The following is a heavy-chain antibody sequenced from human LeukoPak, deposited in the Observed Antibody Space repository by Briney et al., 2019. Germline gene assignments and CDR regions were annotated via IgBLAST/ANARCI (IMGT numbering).Heavy chain of an antibody. D-gene: IGHD3-3*01. V-gene: IGHV3-7*01. Sequence: PGGSLRLSCAASGFTFSSYWMSWVRQAPGKGLEWVANIKQDGSEKYYVDSVKGRFTISRDNAKNSLYLQMNSLRAEDTAVYYCAKDHRRITIFGVVIPSGNYYYYGMDVWGQGTTVTVSS. CDR3: AKDHRRITIFGVVIPSGNYYYYGMDV. CDR2: IKQDGSEK. CDR1: GFTFSSYW. J-gene: IGHJ6*02.